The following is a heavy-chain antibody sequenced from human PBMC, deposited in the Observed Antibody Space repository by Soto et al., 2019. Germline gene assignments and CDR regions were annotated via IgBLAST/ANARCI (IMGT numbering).Heavy chain of an antibody. Sequence: PSETLSLTCAVYGGSFSGYYWSLIRQPPGKGLEWIGEINHSGSTNYNPSLKSRVTISVDTSKNQFSLKLSSVTAADTAVYYCARGPVAGTDYWGQGTLVTVSS. J-gene: IGHJ4*02. D-gene: IGHD6-13*01. CDR1: GGSFSGYY. V-gene: IGHV4-34*01. CDR3: ARGPVAGTDY. CDR2: INHSGST.